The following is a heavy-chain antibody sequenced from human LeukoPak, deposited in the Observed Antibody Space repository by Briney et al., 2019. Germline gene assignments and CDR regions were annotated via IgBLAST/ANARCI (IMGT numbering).Heavy chain of an antibody. J-gene: IGHJ4*02. D-gene: IGHD6-13*01. CDR1: GYTFTGYY. Sequence: ASVKVSHKASGYTFTGYYMQWVRQAPGQGLEWMGRINPNSGDIDYAQKFQGRVTMTRDTSISTGYMELSRLTSDDTAVYYCVREGSSWSYWGQGTLVTVPS. CDR3: VREGSSWSY. V-gene: IGHV1-2*06. CDR2: INPNSGDI.